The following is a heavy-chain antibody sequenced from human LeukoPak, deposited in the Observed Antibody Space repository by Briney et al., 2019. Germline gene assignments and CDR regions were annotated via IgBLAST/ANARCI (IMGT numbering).Heavy chain of an antibody. J-gene: IGHJ3*01. CDR3: AREYSSSSGRRAFDV. D-gene: IGHD6-6*01. V-gene: IGHV4-59*08. CDR2: IYYSGTT. Sequence: PSETLSFTCTVSGGSISSYYWSWIRQPPGKGLGWIGYIYYSGTTNYNPSLKSRVTISVDTSKNQFSLKLSSVTAADTAVYYCAREYSSSSGRRAFDVWGQGTMVTVSS. CDR1: GGSISSYY.